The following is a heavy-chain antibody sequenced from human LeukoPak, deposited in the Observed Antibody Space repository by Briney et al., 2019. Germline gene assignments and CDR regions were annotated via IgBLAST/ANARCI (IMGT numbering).Heavy chain of an antibody. Sequence: SETLSLTCTVSGGSISSSSYYWGWIRQPPGKGLEWIGSIYYSGSTYYNPSLKSRVTISVDTSKNQFSLKLSSVTAADTAVYYCARESGIAAAGAIFYYYYYMDAWGKGTTVTVSS. CDR2: IYYSGST. CDR3: ARESGIAAAGAIFYYYYYMDA. D-gene: IGHD6-13*01. J-gene: IGHJ6*03. CDR1: GGSISSSSYY. V-gene: IGHV4-39*07.